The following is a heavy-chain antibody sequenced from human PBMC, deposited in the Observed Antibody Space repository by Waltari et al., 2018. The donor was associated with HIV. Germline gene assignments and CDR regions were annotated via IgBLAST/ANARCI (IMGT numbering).Heavy chain of an antibody. CDR3: ARGIGSTSCYYDY. CDR2: SSSTSSYI. V-gene: IGHV3-21*01. J-gene: IGHJ4*02. Sequence: EVQLVESGGGLVKPGGSLRLSCAASGFTFSSYNMNWVRQAPGKGLELVSSSSSTSSYIYYADSVKGRFTSSRDNAKNSLYLQMNSLRAEDTAVYYCARGIGSTSCYYDYWGQGTLVTVSS. D-gene: IGHD2-2*01. CDR1: GFTFSSYN.